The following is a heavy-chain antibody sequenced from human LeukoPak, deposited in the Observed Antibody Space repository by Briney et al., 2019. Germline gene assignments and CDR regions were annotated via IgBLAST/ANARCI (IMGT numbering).Heavy chain of an antibody. J-gene: IGHJ4*02. CDR1: GFIFSDYW. CDR2: INEVGTKE. Sequence: GGSLRLPCAASGFIFSDYWMNWVRQVPGKGLEWVANINEVGTKEDYVDSVRGRFTISRDNTKNTLYLQMNSLRAEDTALYYCATRESSMARTHWGQGTLVTVSS. V-gene: IGHV3-7*01. CDR3: ATRESSMARTH. D-gene: IGHD3-10*01.